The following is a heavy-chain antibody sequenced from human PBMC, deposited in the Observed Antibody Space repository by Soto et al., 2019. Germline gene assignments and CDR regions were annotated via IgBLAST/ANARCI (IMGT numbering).Heavy chain of an antibody. CDR1: GDSVSSNSAA. CDR2: TYYRSKWYN. D-gene: IGHD2-15*01. CDR3: ARYRFYCFSGSCYGRRLDH. J-gene: IGHJ4*02. Sequence: PSQTLSLTCAISGDSVSSNSAAWNWMRQSPSRGLEWLGRTYYRSKWYNDYAVSVKSRITISPVTSKNQLSMQLNSVTAEDTAVYYWARYRFYCFSGSCYGRRLDHWGQGTLVTVSS. V-gene: IGHV6-1*01.